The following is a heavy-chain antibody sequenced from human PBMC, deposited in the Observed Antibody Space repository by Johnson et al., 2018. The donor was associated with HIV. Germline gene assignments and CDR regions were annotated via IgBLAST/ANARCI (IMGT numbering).Heavy chain of an antibody. J-gene: IGHJ3*02. CDR3: ARGGQLLLWDAFDI. Sequence: VQLVESGGGVVQPGRSLRLSCAASGFTFSSYAMHWVRQAPGKGLEWISYISWSGRTIYYADSVKGRFTISRDNAKNTLYLQMNSLRAEDTAVYYCARGGQLLLWDAFDIWGQGTMVTVSS. CDR1: GFTFSSYA. V-gene: IGHV3-48*04. D-gene: IGHD2-2*01. CDR2: ISWSGRTI.